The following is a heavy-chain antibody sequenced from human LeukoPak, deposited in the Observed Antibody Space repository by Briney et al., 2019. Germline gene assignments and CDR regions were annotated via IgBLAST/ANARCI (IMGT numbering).Heavy chain of an antibody. CDR1: GFTFSSYG. J-gene: IGHJ4*02. Sequence: PGGSLRLSCAASGFTFSSYGMHWVRQAPGKGLEWVALIWFDGSNKYYADSVKGRITISRDNSKNTLYLQMNSLRAEDTAVYYCAKDYCTGGSCYLDYWGQGTLVTVSS. V-gene: IGHV3-30*02. CDR2: IWFDGSNK. D-gene: IGHD2-15*01. CDR3: AKDYCTGGSCYLDY.